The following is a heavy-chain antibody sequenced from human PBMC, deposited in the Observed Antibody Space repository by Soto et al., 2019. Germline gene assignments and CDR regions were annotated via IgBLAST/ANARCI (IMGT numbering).Heavy chain of an antibody. CDR2: IRSKANSYAT. CDR3: CSGSYYRVGY. Sequence: EVQLVESGGGLVQPGGSLKLSCAASDFTFSGSSMHWVRQASGKGLEWVGRIRSKANSYATTYAASVKGRFTISRDDSENTVYLQMNSLQIEDTAVYYCCSGSYYRVGYWGQGTLVTVSS. D-gene: IGHD3-10*02. J-gene: IGHJ4*02. V-gene: IGHV3-73*01. CDR1: DFTFSGSS.